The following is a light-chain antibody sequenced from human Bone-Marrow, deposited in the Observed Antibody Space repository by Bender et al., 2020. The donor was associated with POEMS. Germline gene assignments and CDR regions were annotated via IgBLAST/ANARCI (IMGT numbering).Light chain of an antibody. CDR3: CSYAGSDAIWV. CDR2: DVR. Sequence: QSALTQPASVSGSPGQSITISCTGTRSDVGSYDLVSWYQQHPGKAPKLMIYDVRQRPSGVSNRFSGSKSGNTASLTISGLQAEDDADYYCCSYAGSDAIWVFGGGTKLAVL. CDR1: RSDVGSYDL. V-gene: IGLV2-23*02. J-gene: IGLJ3*02.